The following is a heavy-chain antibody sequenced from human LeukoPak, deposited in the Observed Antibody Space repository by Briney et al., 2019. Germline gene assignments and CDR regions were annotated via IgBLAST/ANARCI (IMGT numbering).Heavy chain of an antibody. CDR2: IIPIFGTA. D-gene: IGHD6-19*01. CDR1: GGTFSSYA. CDR3: ASGPYSSGWYGYYYYGMDV. J-gene: IGHJ6*02. Sequence: SVKVSCTASGGTFSSYAISWVRQAPGQGLEWMGGIIPIFGTANYAQKFQGRVTITADESTSTAYMELSSLRSEDTAVYYCASGPYSSGWYGYYYYGMDVWGQGTTVTVSS. V-gene: IGHV1-69*13.